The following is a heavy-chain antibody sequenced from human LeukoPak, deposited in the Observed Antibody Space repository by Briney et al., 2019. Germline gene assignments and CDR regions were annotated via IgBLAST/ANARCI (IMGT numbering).Heavy chain of an antibody. CDR1: GFTVSSNY. V-gene: IGHV3-66*01. CDR3: AREDLSWFGESHYTLRYGMDV. Sequence: TGGSLRLSCAASGFTVSSNYMSWVRQAPGKGLEWVSVIYSGGSTYYADSVKGRFTISRDNSKNTLYLQMNSLRAEDTAVYYCAREDLSWFGESHYTLRYGMDVWGQGTTVTVSS. CDR2: IYSGGST. D-gene: IGHD3-10*01. J-gene: IGHJ6*02.